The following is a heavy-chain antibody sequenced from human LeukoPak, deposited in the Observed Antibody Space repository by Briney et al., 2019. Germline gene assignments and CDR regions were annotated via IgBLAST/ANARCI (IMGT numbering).Heavy chain of an antibody. D-gene: IGHD4-17*01. V-gene: IGHV3-53*01. CDR3: ARQTTSPYYFYY. CDR2: IYSGGST. J-gene: IGHJ4*02. Sequence: GGSLRLSCAASGFIVSNNYMSWVRQAPGKGLEWVSVIYSGGSTYYADSVKGRFTISRDSSKNTLYLQMNSLRAEDTAVYYCARQTTSPYYFYYWGQGTLVTVSS. CDR1: GFIVSNNY.